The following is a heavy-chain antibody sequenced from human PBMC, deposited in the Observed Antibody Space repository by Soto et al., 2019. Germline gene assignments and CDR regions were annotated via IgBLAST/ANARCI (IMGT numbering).Heavy chain of an antibody. Sequence: GESLKISCKGSGYNFTNYWISWVRQMPGKGLEWMGRIDPADSYINYSPSFQSHVTISADKSISTVYLQWDSLKASDTAIYYCTNDYHAYIFNVWGQGTMVTVSS. V-gene: IGHV5-10-1*01. CDR3: TNDYHAYIFNV. D-gene: IGHD4-17*01. J-gene: IGHJ3*01. CDR1: GYNFTNYW. CDR2: IDPADSYI.